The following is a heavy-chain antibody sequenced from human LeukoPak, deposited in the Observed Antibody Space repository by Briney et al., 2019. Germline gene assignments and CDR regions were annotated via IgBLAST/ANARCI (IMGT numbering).Heavy chain of an antibody. D-gene: IGHD3-22*01. CDR3: AKTPLGYYYDSSGYSVGVFDY. Sequence: GGSLRLSCAASGFTFSSYAMSWVRQAPGKGLEWVSAISGSGGSTYYADSVKGRFTISRDNSKNTLYLQMNSLRAEDTAVYYCAKTPLGYYYDSSGYSVGVFDYWGQGTLVTVSS. J-gene: IGHJ4*02. CDR1: GFTFSSYA. CDR2: ISGSGGST. V-gene: IGHV3-23*01.